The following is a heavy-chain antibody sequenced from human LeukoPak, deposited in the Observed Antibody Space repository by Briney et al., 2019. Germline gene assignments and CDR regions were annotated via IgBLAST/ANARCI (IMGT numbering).Heavy chain of an antibody. Sequence: SQTLSLTCAISGDSVSTNSVAWNWIRQSPSRGLEWLGRTYYRSKWNNDYAVSVKSRITINPDTSKNQFSLQLNSVAPDDTALYYCARGRYSGFDLWGQGTMVTVSS. CDR2: TYYRSKWNN. J-gene: IGHJ3*01. CDR1: GDSVSTNSVA. D-gene: IGHD2-15*01. CDR3: ARGRYSGFDL. V-gene: IGHV6-1*01.